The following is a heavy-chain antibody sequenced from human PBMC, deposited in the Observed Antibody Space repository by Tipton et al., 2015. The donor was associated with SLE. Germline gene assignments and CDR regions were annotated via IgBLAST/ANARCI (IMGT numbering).Heavy chain of an antibody. V-gene: IGHV3-21*01. D-gene: IGHD3-22*01. Sequence: SLRLSCAASGFTFSSYSMNWVRQAPGKGLEWVSSISSSSSYIYYADSVKGRFTISRDNAKNSLYLQMNSLRAEDTAVYYCARARAPDYYDSSGYYPDAFDIWGQGTMVTVSS. CDR1: GFTFSSYS. CDR2: ISSSSSYI. J-gene: IGHJ3*02. CDR3: ARARAPDYYDSSGYYPDAFDI.